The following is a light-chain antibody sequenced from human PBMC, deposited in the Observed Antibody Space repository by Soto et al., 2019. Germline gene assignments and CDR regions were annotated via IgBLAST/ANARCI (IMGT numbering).Light chain of an antibody. J-gene: IGLJ1*01. CDR1: SSDIGASNF. V-gene: IGLV2-14*01. CDR3: LSYKTDNTFV. CDR2: EAT. Sequence: QPASVSGSPGQSITVSCTGTSSDIGASNFVSWYQHLPGRAPKVIIYEATNRPSGVSDRFSGSKAGNTASLTISGLQADDEAEYFCLSYKTDNTFVFGTGTKVTVL.